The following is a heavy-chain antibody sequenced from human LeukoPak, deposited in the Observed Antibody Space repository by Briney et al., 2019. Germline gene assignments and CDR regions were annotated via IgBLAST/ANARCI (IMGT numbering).Heavy chain of an antibody. CDR3: ARDRITGTFRFDP. CDR2: IIPIFGTA. Sequence: ASVKVSCKASGGTFSSYATSWVRQAPGQGLEWMGGIIPIFGTANYAQKFQGRVTITADESTSTAYMELSSLRSEDTAVYYCARDRITGTFRFDPWGQGTLVTVSS. CDR1: GGTFSSYA. V-gene: IGHV1-69*13. J-gene: IGHJ5*02. D-gene: IGHD1-7*01.